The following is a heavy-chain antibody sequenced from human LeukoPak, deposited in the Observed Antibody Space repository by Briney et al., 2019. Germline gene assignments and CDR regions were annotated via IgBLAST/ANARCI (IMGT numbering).Heavy chain of an antibody. Sequence: GGSLRLSCAASGFTLRDHSMDWVRQAPGKGLEWVCRARSQASGYSTEYAASGKGIFTILRADSETSVYPQMNRLTTDDTAIYFCARDARYLTGTSSYYYYMDVWGKGTTVTVSS. J-gene: IGHJ6*03. CDR3: ARDARYLTGTSSYYYYMDV. CDR1: GFTLRDHS. CDR2: ARSQASGYST. V-gene: IGHV3-72*01. D-gene: IGHD1-14*01.